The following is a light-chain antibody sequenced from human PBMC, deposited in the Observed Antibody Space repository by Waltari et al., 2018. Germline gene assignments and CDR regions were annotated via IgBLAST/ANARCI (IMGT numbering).Light chain of an antibody. Sequence: QSALTQPASVSGSPRQSITISCTGTSSDVGSYNLVSWYQQHPGKAPKLMIYAVTKRPSGVSNRFSGSKSGNTASLTISGLQAEDETDYYCCSYAGSSTVVFGGGTKLTVL. CDR3: CSYAGSSTVV. CDR2: AVT. V-gene: IGLV2-23*02. J-gene: IGLJ2*01. CDR1: SSDVGSYNL.